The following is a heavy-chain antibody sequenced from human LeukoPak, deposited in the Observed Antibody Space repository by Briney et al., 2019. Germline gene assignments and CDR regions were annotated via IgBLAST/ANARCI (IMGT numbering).Heavy chain of an antibody. D-gene: IGHD2-8*01. J-gene: IGHJ5*02. V-gene: IGHV4-31*03. CDR3: ARQTRYCTNGVCYNWFDP. Sequence: SETLSLTCTVSGGSISSGGYYWSWICQHPGKGLEWIGYIYYSGSTYYNPSLKSRVTISVDTSKNQFSLKLSSVTAADTAVYYCARQTRYCTNGVCYNWFDPWGQGTLVTVSS. CDR1: GGSISSGGYY. CDR2: IYYSGST.